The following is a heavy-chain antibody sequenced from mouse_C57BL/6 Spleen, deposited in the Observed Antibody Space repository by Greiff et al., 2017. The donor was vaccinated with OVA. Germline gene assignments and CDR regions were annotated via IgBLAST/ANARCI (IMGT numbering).Heavy chain of an antibody. CDR1: GYTFTSYG. J-gene: IGHJ2*01. D-gene: IGHD1-1*01. V-gene: IGHV1-81*01. CDR2: IYPRSGNT. CDR3: VGSSLY. Sequence: VQLQQSGAELARPGASVKLSCKASGYTFTSYGISWVKQRPGQGLEWIGEIYPRSGNTEYNEKYKGKATLTTDKFSSTAYMALRSLTSEGSAVYFCVGSSLYWGQGTTLTVSS.